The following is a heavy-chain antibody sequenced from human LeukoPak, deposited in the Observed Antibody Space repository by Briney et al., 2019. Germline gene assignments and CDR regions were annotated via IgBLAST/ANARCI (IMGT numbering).Heavy chain of an antibody. Sequence: SETLSLTCTVSGGSISSYYWSWIRQPPGKGLEWIGYIYYSGSTNYNPSLKSRVTISVDTSKNQFSLKLSSVTAADTAVYYCARERSGWYGGDYWGQGTLVTVSS. V-gene: IGHV4-59*12. CDR1: GGSISSYY. CDR2: IYYSGST. D-gene: IGHD6-19*01. J-gene: IGHJ4*02. CDR3: ARERSGWYGGDY.